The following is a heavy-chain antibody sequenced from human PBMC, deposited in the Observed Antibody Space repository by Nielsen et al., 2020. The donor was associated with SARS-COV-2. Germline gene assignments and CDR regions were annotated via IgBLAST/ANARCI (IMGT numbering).Heavy chain of an antibody. CDR2: IIPIFGTA. CDR3: ARDSRKVSDAPFWRPNYYYYYYMDV. D-gene: IGHD3-3*01. J-gene: IGHJ6*03. Sequence: VKVSCKASGYTFTSYGISWVRQAPGQGLEWMGGIIPIFGTANYAQKFQGRVTITADESTSTAYMELSSLRSEDTAVYYCARDSRKVSDAPFWRPNYYYYYYMDVWGKGTTVTVSS. V-gene: IGHV1-69*13. CDR1: GYTFTSYG.